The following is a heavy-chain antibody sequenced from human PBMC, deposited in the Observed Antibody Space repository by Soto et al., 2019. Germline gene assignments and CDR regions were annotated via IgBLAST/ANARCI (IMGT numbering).Heavy chain of an antibody. CDR3: AKDRALGYCSGGSCYSGVY. CDR1: GFTFSSYA. Sequence: GGSLRLSCAASGFTFSSYAMSWVRQAPGKGLEWVSAISGSGGSTYYADSVKGRFTISRDNSKNTLYLQMNSLRAEDTAVYYCAKDRALGYCSGGSCYSGVYWGQGTLVTVSS. D-gene: IGHD2-15*01. J-gene: IGHJ4*02. CDR2: ISGSGGST. V-gene: IGHV3-23*01.